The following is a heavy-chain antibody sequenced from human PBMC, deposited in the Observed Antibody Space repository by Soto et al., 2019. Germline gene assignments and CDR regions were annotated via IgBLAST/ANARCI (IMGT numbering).Heavy chain of an antibody. J-gene: IGHJ5*01. V-gene: IGHV3-33*01. CDR2: IWNDGTNE. Sequence: GGSLRLSCVGSGFTFSAYGMHWVRQAPGTGLEWVAVIWNDGTNENYADSVKGRFTISRDNSKKTLYLQMNSLRVEDTAIYYCARDDAGGGLTYCVGSWGRGCRFTGAS. D-gene: IGHD2-8*02. CDR1: GFTFSAYG. CDR3: ARDDAGGGLTYCVGS.